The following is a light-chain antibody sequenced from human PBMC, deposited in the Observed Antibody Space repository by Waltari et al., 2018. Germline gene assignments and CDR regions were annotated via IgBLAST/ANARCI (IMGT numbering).Light chain of an antibody. Sequence: QSALTQPASVSGSPGETITISRAGNRSDIGGHNYVSWYQQHPGKAPKLMIYDVVKRPSGVSNRFSGSKSGNTASLTISGLQAEDDAIYYCSSYASSKFGGGTKLTVL. CDR3: SSYASSK. V-gene: IGLV2-14*01. J-gene: IGLJ2*01. CDR1: RSDIGGHNY. CDR2: DVV.